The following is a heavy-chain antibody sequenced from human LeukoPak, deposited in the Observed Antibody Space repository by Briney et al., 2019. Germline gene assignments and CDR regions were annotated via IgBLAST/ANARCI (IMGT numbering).Heavy chain of an antibody. J-gene: IGHJ6*02. CDR1: GFTFTSSA. V-gene: IGHV1-58*02. Sequence: TSVKVSCKASGFTFTSSAMQWVRQARGQRLEWIGWIVVGSGNTNYAQKFQERVTITRDMSTSTAYMELSSLRSEDTAVYYCAAGKFGFLEWGGYYYGMDVWGQGTTVTVSS. CDR3: AAGKFGFLEWGGYYYGMDV. D-gene: IGHD3-3*01. CDR2: IVVGSGNT.